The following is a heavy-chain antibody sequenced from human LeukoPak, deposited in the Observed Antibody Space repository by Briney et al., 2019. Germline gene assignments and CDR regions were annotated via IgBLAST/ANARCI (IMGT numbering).Heavy chain of an antibody. J-gene: IGHJ4*02. CDR1: GGTFSRYA. Sequence: VASVKVSCKASGGTFSRYAISWVRQAPGQGLEWMGRIIPILGIANYAQKFQGRVTITADKSTSTAYMELSSLRSEDTAVYYCATAEDDIVVVVAATSPLGYWGQGTLVTVSS. D-gene: IGHD2-15*01. V-gene: IGHV1-69*04. CDR2: IIPILGIA. CDR3: ATAEDDIVVVVAATSPLGY.